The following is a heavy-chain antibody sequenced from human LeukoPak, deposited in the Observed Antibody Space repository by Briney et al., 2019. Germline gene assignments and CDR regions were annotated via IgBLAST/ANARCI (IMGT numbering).Heavy chain of an antibody. D-gene: IGHD7-27*01. CDR3: ANIWGMNVFDF. CDR2: ISTDGGNE. CDR1: GFTFSSYD. J-gene: IGHJ3*01. Sequence: PGGSLRLSCAGSGFTFSSYDMHWVRQAPGQGLEWLAVISTDGGNEYYGDSVKGRFTVSRDNSNNTLFLQMNSLRPEDTALYYCANIWGMNVFDFWGQGTMVTVSS. V-gene: IGHV3-30*18.